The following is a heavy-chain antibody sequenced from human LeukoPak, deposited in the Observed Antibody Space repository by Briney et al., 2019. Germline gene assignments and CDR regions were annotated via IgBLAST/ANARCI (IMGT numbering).Heavy chain of an antibody. Sequence: DSVKGRFTISRDNAQNSLYLQMDSLRAEDTAVYYCARDRLLWFGELWYGMDVWGQGTTVTVSS. V-gene: IGHV3-7*01. D-gene: IGHD3-10*01. J-gene: IGHJ6*02. CDR3: ARDRLLWFGELWYGMDV.